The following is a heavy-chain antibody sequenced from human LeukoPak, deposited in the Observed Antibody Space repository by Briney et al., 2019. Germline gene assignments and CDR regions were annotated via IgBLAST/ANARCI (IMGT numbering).Heavy chain of an antibody. V-gene: IGHV3-13*01. J-gene: IGHJ4*02. Sequence: GGSLRLFCAASGFTFSSYDMHWVRQATGKGLEWVSAIGTGYDTYYPGSVKGRFAISRENAKNSLYLQMNSLRVEDTAVYYCARYIGATHFDYWGQGTLVTVSS. CDR1: GFTFSSYD. CDR3: ARYIGATHFDY. D-gene: IGHD1-26*01. CDR2: IGTGYDT.